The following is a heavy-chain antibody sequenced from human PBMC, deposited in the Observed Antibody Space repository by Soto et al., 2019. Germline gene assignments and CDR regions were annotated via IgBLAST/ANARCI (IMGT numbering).Heavy chain of an antibody. D-gene: IGHD6-13*01. CDR1: GGTFSSYA. CDR2: IIPIFGTA. V-gene: IGHV1-69*13. CDR3: ARDSRRYSSSWWFDY. J-gene: IGHJ4*02. Sequence: GASVKVSCKSSGGTFSSYAISWVRQAPGQGLEWMGGIIPIFGTANYAQKFQGRATITADESTSTAYMELSSLRSEDTAVYYCARDSRRYSSSWWFDYWGQGTLVTVSS.